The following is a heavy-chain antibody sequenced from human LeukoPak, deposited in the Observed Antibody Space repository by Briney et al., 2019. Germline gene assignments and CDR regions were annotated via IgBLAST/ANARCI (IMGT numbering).Heavy chain of an antibody. J-gene: IGHJ4*02. Sequence: PGRSLRLSCAASGFTFSSYAMHWVRQAPGKGLEWVAVISYDGSNKYYADSVKGRFTISGDNSKNTLYLQMNSLRAEDTAVYYCATADSSGWYFDYWGQGTLVTVSS. CDR2: ISYDGSNK. CDR1: GFTFSSYA. V-gene: IGHV3-30-3*01. D-gene: IGHD6-19*01. CDR3: ATADSSGWYFDY.